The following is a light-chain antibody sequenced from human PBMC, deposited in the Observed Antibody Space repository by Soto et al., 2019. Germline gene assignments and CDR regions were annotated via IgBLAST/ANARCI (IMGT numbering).Light chain of an antibody. V-gene: IGKV3-15*01. Sequence: EIVMTQSPATLSVSPGERATLSCRASHSVRSSLAWYQQKPGQAPRLLIHGASTRATGIPGRFSGSGSGTEFTLIISSLQSEDFAVYYCQQYRSTPWTFGHGTKVEIK. CDR3: QQYRSTPWT. J-gene: IGKJ1*01. CDR2: GAS. CDR1: HSVRSS.